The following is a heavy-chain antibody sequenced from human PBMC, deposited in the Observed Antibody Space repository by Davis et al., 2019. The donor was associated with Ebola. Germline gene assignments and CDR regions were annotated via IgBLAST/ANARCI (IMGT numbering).Heavy chain of an antibody. Sequence: GESLKISCAASGFTFSSYWMSWVRQAPGKGLEWVANIKQDGSEKYYVDSVKGRFTISRDNAKNSLYLQMNSLRAEDTAVYYCAKGDCTNGVCPGMAYWGQGTLVTVSS. CDR3: AKGDCTNGVCPGMAY. CDR1: GFTFSSYW. D-gene: IGHD2-8*01. V-gene: IGHV3-7*03. CDR2: IKQDGSEK. J-gene: IGHJ4*02.